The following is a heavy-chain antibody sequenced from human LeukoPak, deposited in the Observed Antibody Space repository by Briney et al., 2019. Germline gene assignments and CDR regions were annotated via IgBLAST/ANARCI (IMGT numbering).Heavy chain of an antibody. V-gene: IGHV1-2*06. CDR3: ARTAARRFDY. J-gene: IGHJ4*02. D-gene: IGHD6-6*01. CDR2: INPNSGDT. Sequence: APVKVSCKASGYTFTGYHMHWVRQAPGQGLEWMGRINPNSGDTNYAQKFQGRVTMTRDTSTSTVYMELSSLRSDDTAVYYCARTAARRFDYWGQGTLVTVSS. CDR1: GYTFTGYH.